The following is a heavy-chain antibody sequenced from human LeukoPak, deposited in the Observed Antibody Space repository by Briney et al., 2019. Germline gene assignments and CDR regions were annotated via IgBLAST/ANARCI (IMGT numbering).Heavy chain of an antibody. CDR1: GFTFSSYG. D-gene: IGHD3-10*01. Sequence: PGGSLRLSCAASGFTFSSYGMHWVRQAPGKGLEWVAFIRYDGSNKYYADPVKGRFTISRDNSKNTLYLQMNSLRAEDTAVYYCAKGDGYGSGSYVPFDYWGQGTLVTVSS. CDR3: AKGDGYGSGSYVPFDY. CDR2: IRYDGSNK. J-gene: IGHJ4*02. V-gene: IGHV3-30*02.